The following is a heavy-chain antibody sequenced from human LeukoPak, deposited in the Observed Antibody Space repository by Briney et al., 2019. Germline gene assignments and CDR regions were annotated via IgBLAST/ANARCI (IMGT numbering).Heavy chain of an antibody. Sequence: PSETLSLTCTVSGGSISSYYWSWIRQPAGKGLEWIVRIYTSGSTNYNPSLKSRVTISVDKSKNQFSLKLSSVTAADTAVYYCARVPKVGSRPDYYYYMDVWGKGTTVTVSS. D-gene: IGHD6-19*01. CDR1: GGSISSYY. CDR2: IYTSGST. V-gene: IGHV4-4*07. J-gene: IGHJ6*03. CDR3: ARVPKVGSRPDYYYYMDV.